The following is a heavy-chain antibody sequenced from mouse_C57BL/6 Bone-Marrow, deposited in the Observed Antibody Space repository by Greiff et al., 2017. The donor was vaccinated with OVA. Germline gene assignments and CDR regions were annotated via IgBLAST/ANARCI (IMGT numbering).Heavy chain of an antibody. V-gene: IGHV1-76*01. CDR2: IYPGSGNI. J-gene: IGHJ2*01. CDR1: GYTFTDYY. D-gene: IGHD2-2*01. Sequence: QVHVKQSGAELVRPGASVKLSCKASGYTFTDYYISWVKQRPGQGLEWIARIYPGSGNISYNEKFKGKATLTAEKSSSTAYMQLSSLTSDDSAVYFCARSERLRDYFDDWGQGTTLTGSS. CDR3: ARSERLRDYFDD.